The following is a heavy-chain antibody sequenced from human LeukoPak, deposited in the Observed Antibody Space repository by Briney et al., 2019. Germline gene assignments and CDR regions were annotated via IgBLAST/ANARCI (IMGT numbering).Heavy chain of an antibody. V-gene: IGHV1-46*01. Sequence: GASVKVSCKASGYTFTSYYMHWVRQAPGQGLEWMGIINPSGGSTSYTQKFQGRVTMTRDTSISAAYMELSRLRSDDTAVYYCARDGYGAPPPPFDYWGQGTLVTVSS. CDR1: GYTFTSYY. CDR2: INPSGGST. J-gene: IGHJ4*02. CDR3: ARDGYGAPPPPFDY. D-gene: IGHD4-17*01.